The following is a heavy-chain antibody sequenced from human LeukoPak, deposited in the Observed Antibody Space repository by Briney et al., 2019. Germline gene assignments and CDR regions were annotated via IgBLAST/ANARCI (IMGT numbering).Heavy chain of an antibody. D-gene: IGHD2-21*01. J-gene: IGHJ4*02. Sequence: GGSLRLSCAASGFTFSNAWMSWVRQAPGRGLEWVGRIKSKTDGGTTDYAAPVKGRFTISRDDSKNTLYLQMNSLKTEHTAVYYCARRRDGYLYWGQGTLVTVSS. CDR2: IKSKTDGGTT. V-gene: IGHV3-15*01. CDR3: ARRRDGYLY. CDR1: GFTFSNAW.